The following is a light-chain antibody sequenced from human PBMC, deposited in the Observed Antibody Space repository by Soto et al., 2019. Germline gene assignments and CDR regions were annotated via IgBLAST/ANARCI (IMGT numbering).Light chain of an antibody. CDR3: QQSYNSAWT. CDR2: AAS. J-gene: IGKJ1*01. CDR1: QNIFSY. Sequence: DIQMTQSPSSLSASVGDRVTITCRTSQNIFSYLSWYQHKPGKAPKLLIYAASSLQRGVPSTFSGSGSGTEFTLTISSLQPEDFATYYCQQSYNSAWTFGQGTKVDI. V-gene: IGKV1-39*01.